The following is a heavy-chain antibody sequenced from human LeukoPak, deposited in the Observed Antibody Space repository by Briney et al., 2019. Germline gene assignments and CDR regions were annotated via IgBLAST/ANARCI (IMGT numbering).Heavy chain of an antibody. V-gene: IGHV3-21*01. Sequence: RSGGSLRLSCAASGFTFSSYSMNWVRQAPGKGLEWVSSISSSSSYIYYADSVKGRFTISRDNAKNSLYLQMNSLRAEDTAVYYCARGGGIVGATVDYWGQGTLVTVSS. J-gene: IGHJ4*02. CDR1: GFTFSSYS. CDR3: ARGGGIVGATVDY. D-gene: IGHD1-26*01. CDR2: ISSSSSYI.